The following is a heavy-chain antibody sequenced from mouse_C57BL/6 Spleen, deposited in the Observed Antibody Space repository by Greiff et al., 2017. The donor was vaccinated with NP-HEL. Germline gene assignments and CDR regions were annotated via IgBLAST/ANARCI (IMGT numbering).Heavy chain of an antibody. D-gene: IGHD1-2*01. J-gene: IGHJ4*01. V-gene: IGHV1-4*01. CDR2: INPSSGYT. CDR3: ASRGHYDGYAMDY. Sequence: QVQLQQSGAELARPGASVKMSCKSSGYTFTSYTMHWVKQRPGQGLEWIGYINPSSGYTKYNQKFKVKATLTADKSSSTAYMQLSSLTSEDSAVYYCASRGHYDGYAMDYWGQGTSVTVSS. CDR1: GYTFTSYT.